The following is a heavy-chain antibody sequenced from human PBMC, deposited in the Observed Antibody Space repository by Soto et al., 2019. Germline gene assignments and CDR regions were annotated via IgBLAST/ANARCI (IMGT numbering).Heavy chain of an antibody. V-gene: IGHV3-21*01. CDR3: ARDRHYYDSSGDPKPFDY. Sequence: EVQLVESGGGLVHPGGSLRLSCAASGFTFSTYSMNWVRQAPGKGLEWVSSISSSSSYIYYADSVKGRFTISRDNAKNSLYLQMNSLSAEDTAMYYCARDRHYYDSSGDPKPFDYWGQGTLVTVSS. D-gene: IGHD3-22*01. CDR1: GFTFSTYS. J-gene: IGHJ4*02. CDR2: ISSSSSYI.